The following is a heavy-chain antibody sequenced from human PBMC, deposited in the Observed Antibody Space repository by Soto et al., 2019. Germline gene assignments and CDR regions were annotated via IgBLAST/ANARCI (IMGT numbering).Heavy chain of an antibody. Sequence: QVQLVQSGAEVKKPGSSVKVSCKASGGTFSSYTISWVRQAPGQGLEWMGRIIPILGIANYAQKFQGRVTITADKYTSTAYMELSSLRSEDTAVYYCAREYYYDSSGYYHDAFDIWGQGTMVTVSS. D-gene: IGHD3-22*01. CDR1: GGTFSSYT. J-gene: IGHJ3*02. CDR2: IIPILGIA. V-gene: IGHV1-69*08. CDR3: AREYYYDSSGYYHDAFDI.